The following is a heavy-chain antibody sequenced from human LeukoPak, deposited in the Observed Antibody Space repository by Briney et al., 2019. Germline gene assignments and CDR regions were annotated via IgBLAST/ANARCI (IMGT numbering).Heavy chain of an antibody. J-gene: IGHJ4*02. V-gene: IGHV1-46*01. Sequence: ASVKVSCKASGYIFTNYYMHWVRQAPGQGLEWMRIINPSGGDTRYAQSFQGRVTMSGDTSTSTFYMELSSLRSEDTAVYYCARGRHILMVTVNFDYWGQGALVTVSS. CDR3: ARGRHILMVTVNFDY. CDR1: GYIFTNYY. D-gene: IGHD2-21*02. CDR2: INPSGGDT.